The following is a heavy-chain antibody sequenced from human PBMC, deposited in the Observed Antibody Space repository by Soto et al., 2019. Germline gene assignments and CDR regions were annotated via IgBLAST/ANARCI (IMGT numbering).Heavy chain of an antibody. Sequence: PGGSLRLSCAASGFTFCSYGMHWVRQAPGKGLEWVAVIWYDGSNKYYADSVKGRFTISGDNAKNSLYLQMNSLRAEDTAVYYCARDHYGPGWFDPWGQGTLVTVSS. CDR3: ARDHYGPGWFDP. V-gene: IGHV3-33*01. D-gene: IGHD3-10*01. CDR2: IWYDGSNK. J-gene: IGHJ5*02. CDR1: GFTFCSYG.